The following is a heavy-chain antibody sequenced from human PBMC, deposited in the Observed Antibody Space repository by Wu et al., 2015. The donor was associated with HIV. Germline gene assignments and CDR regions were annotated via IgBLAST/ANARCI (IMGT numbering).Heavy chain of an antibody. V-gene: IGHV1-69*13. J-gene: IGHJ4*02. Sequence: QVQLVQSGAEVKKPGSSVKVSCKASGGTFSSYAISWVRQAPGQGLEWMGRIIPIFGTANYAQKFQGRVTITADESTSTAYMELSSLRSEDTAVYYCARDEAAEYYYDSSGYYPFDYWGQGTLVTVSS. CDR1: GGTFSSYA. D-gene: IGHD3-22*01. CDR3: ARDEAAEYYYDSSGYYPFDY. CDR2: IIPIFGTA.